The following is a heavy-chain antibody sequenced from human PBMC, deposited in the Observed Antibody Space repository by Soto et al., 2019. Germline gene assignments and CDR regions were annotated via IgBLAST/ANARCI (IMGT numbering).Heavy chain of an antibody. CDR3: AKKMGPCIQLWPRVDY. V-gene: IGHV3-30*18. Sequence: PGGSLRLSFAASGFTFSSYGMHWVRQAPGKGLEWVAVISYDGSNKYYADSVKGRFTISRDNSKNTLYLQMNSLRAEDTAVYYCAKKMGPCIQLWPRVDYWGQGTPVTVSS. J-gene: IGHJ4*02. CDR1: GFTFSSYG. CDR2: ISYDGSNK. D-gene: IGHD5-18*01.